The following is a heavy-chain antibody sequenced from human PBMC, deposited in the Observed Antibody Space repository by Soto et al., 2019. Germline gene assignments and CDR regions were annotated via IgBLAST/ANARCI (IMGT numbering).Heavy chain of an antibody. CDR2: ISYDGSNK. CDR3: ARGLRYFDWLGVNDP. V-gene: IGHV3-30-3*01. Sequence: GGSLRLSCAASGFTFSSYAMHWVFQAPGKGLEWVAVISYDGSNKYYADSVKGRFTISRDNSKNTLYLQMNSLRAEDTAVYYCARGLRYFDWLGVNDPWGQGTLVTVSS. J-gene: IGHJ5*02. CDR1: GFTFSSYA. D-gene: IGHD3-9*01.